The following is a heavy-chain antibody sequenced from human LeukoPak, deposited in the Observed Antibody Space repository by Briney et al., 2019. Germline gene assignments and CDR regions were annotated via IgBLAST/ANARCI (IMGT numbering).Heavy chain of an antibody. V-gene: IGHV4-39*07. CDR3: ARQGNEWQGDY. CDR1: GGSISSSSYY. Sequence: SETLSLTCTVSGGSISSSSYYWGWIRQPPGKGLEWIGSIYYSGSTYYNPSPKSRVTISVDTSKNQFSLKLSSVTAADTAVYYCARQGNEWQGDYWGQGTLVTVSS. D-gene: IGHD3-3*01. J-gene: IGHJ4*02. CDR2: IYYSGST.